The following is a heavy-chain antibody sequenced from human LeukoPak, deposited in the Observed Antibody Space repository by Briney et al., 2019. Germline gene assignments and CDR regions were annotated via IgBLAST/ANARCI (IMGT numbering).Heavy chain of an antibody. CDR1: GFTFSSYA. CDR3: ASVSIAVAGTEY. D-gene: IGHD6-19*01. Sequence: GRSLRLSCAASGFTFSSYAMHWVRQAPGKGLEWVAVISYDGSNKYYADSVKGRFTISRDNSKNTLYLQMNSLRAEDTAVYYCASVSIAVAGTEYWGQGTLVTVSS. CDR2: ISYDGSNK. V-gene: IGHV3-30*04. J-gene: IGHJ4*02.